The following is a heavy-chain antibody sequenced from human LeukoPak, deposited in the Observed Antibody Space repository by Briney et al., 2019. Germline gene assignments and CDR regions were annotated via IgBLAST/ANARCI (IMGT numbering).Heavy chain of an antibody. Sequence: ASVKVSCKASGYTFTGYYMHWVRQAPGQGLEWMGWINPNSGGTNYAQKFQGRVTMTRDTSISTAYMELSRLRSDDTAVYYCARGLAMGAIKSRNDAFDIWGQGTMVTVSS. CDR2: INPNSGGT. J-gene: IGHJ3*02. V-gene: IGHV1-2*02. CDR1: GYTFTGYY. D-gene: IGHD1-26*01. CDR3: ARGLAMGAIKSRNDAFDI.